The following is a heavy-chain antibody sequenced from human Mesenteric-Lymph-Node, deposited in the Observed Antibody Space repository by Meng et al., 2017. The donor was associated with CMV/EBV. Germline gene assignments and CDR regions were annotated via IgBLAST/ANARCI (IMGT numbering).Heavy chain of an antibody. CDR1: RYTFTSYG. CDR2: ISAYNGNT. Sequence: QASRYTFTSYGFSGVRQAPGQGLEWMGWISAYNGNTKYAHSLQDRVTMTTDTSTTTVYMELRSLRSDDTAVYYCARVHYYGSGSYYPYWGQGTLVTVSS. J-gene: IGHJ4*02. D-gene: IGHD3-10*01. V-gene: IGHV1-18*01. CDR3: ARVHYYGSGSYYPY.